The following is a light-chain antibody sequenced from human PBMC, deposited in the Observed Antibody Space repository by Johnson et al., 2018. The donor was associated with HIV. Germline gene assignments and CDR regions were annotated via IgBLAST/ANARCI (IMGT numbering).Light chain of an antibody. V-gene: IGLV1-51*01. Sequence: QSVLTQPPSVSAAPGQKVTIPCSGISSNIGNNFVSWYQQVPGTAPKLLIYDNNKRPSGIPDRFSGSTSGTSATLGITGLQTGDEADYYCGTWDSSLSTGYVFGTGTKVTVL. CDR2: DNN. J-gene: IGLJ1*01. CDR3: GTWDSSLSTGYV. CDR1: SSNIGNNF.